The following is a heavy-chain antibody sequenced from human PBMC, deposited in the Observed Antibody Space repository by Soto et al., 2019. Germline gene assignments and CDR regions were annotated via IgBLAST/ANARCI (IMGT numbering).Heavy chain of an antibody. CDR2: IYYSGST. Sequence: QVQLQESGPGLVKPSETLSLTCTVSGGSISSYYWSWIRQPPGKGLEWIGYIYYSGSTHYNPSLKSRVTISVDTAKNQCSLKLSSVTAADTAVYYCARAVPTSGGGYYYYYYGMDVWGQGTTVTVSS. CDR1: GGSISSYY. CDR3: ARAVPTSGGGYYYYYYGMDV. D-gene: IGHD6-19*01. V-gene: IGHV4-59*01. J-gene: IGHJ6*02.